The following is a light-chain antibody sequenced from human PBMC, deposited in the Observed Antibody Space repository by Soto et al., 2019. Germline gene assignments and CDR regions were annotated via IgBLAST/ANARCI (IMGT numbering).Light chain of an antibody. CDR3: CSFAGSYSWV. J-gene: IGLJ3*02. CDR1: SSDVGAYNY. CDR2: DVS. Sequence: QSVLTQPRSVSGSPGQSVTISCTGTSSDVGAYNYVSWYQQLPGKAPQLMVYDVSKRPSGVPDRFSGSKSGNTASLTISGLQAEDEADYYCCSFAGSYSWVFGGGTKVTVL. V-gene: IGLV2-11*01.